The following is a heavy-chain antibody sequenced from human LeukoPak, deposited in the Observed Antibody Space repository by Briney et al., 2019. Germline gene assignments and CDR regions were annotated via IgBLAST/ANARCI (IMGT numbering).Heavy chain of an antibody. Sequence: GGSLRLSCTTSGLAFDDFAMSWVRQPAEKGLEWVGFIRRRAYGGAAEYAASVKGRFIISRDDSKGIAYLQMNSLKTEDTAVYYCSRNGLVDFDYWGQGSRVIVSP. CDR1: GLAFDDFA. J-gene: IGHJ4*02. CDR3: SRNGLVDFDY. V-gene: IGHV3-49*04. CDR2: IRRRAYGGAA.